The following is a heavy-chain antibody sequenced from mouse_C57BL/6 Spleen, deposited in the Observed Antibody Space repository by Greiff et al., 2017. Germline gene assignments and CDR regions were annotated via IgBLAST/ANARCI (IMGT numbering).Heavy chain of an antibody. J-gene: IGHJ2*01. D-gene: IGHD2-2*01. CDR3: ASGGYRDY. CDR2: IDPSDSYT. V-gene: IGHV1-69*01. Sequence: QVQLQQPGAELVMPGASVKLSCKASGYTFTSYWLHWVKQRPGHGLEWIGEIDPSDSYTNYNQKFKGKSTLTVDKSSSTAYMQLSSLTSEGSAVYYCASGGYRDYWSQGTTLTVSS. CDR1: GYTFTSYW.